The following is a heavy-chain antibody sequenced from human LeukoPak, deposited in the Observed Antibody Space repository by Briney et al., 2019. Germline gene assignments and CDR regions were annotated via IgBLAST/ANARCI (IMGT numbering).Heavy chain of an antibody. CDR1: GFTFSSYA. Sequence: GGSLRLSCAASGFTFSSYAMHWVRQAPGKGLEWVANIKQDGSEKYYVDSVKGRFTISRDNAKNSLYLQMNSLRAEDTAVYYCARLSLRLNSDAFDIWGQGTMVTVSS. J-gene: IGHJ3*02. V-gene: IGHV3-7*01. CDR3: ARLSLRLNSDAFDI. CDR2: IKQDGSEK. D-gene: IGHD5-12*01.